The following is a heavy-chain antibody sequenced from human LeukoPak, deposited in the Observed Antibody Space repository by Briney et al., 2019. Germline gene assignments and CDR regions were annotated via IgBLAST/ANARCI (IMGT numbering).Heavy chain of an antibody. J-gene: IGHJ4*02. CDR2: IKQDGSEK. CDR3: AKGMTIFGVVTPIMDC. CDR1: GFTFSSYW. Sequence: GGSLRLSCAASGFTFSSYWMSWVRQAPGKGLEWVANIKQDGSEKYYVDSVKGRFTISRDNAKNSLYLQMNSLRAEDTAVYYCAKGMTIFGVVTPIMDCWGQGTLVTVSS. V-gene: IGHV3-7*01. D-gene: IGHD3-3*01.